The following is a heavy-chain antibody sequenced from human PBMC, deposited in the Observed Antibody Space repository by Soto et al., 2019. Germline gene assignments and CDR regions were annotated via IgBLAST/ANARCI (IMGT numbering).Heavy chain of an antibody. CDR3: ARGSSTRPGATPFDV. CDR2: ISAYNGNT. Sequence: QVRLVQSGAELKEPGASVKVSCKASGYTFTSYGVSWVRQAPGQGLEWMGWISAYNGNTFHAKKVQGRVTMSTDTSTTTAYMELRSLRSDDTAVYYCARGSSTRPGATPFDVWDQGTMVTVSS. D-gene: IGHD6-6*01. J-gene: IGHJ3*01. CDR1: GYTFTSYG. V-gene: IGHV1-18*01.